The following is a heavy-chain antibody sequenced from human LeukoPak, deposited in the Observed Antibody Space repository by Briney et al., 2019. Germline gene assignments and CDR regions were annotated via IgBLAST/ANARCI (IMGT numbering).Heavy chain of an antibody. J-gene: IGHJ4*02. CDR1: GFTFSSYA. CDR2: ISGSGGST. D-gene: IGHD3-10*01. V-gene: IGHV3-23*01. Sequence: GGSLRLSCAASGFTFSSYAMSWVRQAPGKGLEWVSAISGSGGSTYYADSVKGRFTISRDNSKNTLYLQMNSLRAEDTAVYYCAKRAHYGSGSYYTVDYWGQGTLVTVSS. CDR3: AKRAHYGSGSYYTVDY.